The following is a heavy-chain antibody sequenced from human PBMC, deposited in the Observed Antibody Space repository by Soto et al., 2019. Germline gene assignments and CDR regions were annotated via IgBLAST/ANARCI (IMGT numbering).Heavy chain of an antibody. Sequence: QITLKESGPTLVKPTQTLTLTCTFSGFSLSTSGVGVGWIRQPPGKALEWLALIYWDDDKRYSPSLKSRLPITKGASKNQVVLTMPIMDPVDKATDYCARHYDSISQHWGQGTTVTVSS. V-gene: IGHV2-5*02. CDR3: ARHYDSISQH. J-gene: IGHJ1*01. CDR1: GFSLSTSGVG. D-gene: IGHD3-22*01. CDR2: IYWDDDK.